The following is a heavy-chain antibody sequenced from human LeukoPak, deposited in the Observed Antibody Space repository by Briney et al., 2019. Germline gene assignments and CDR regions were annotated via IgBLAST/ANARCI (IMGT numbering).Heavy chain of an antibody. Sequence: ASVKVSCKASGYTFTSYGISWVRQAPGQGLEWMGWVSAYNGNTNYAQKLQGRVTMTTDTSTSTAYMELRSLRSDDTAVYYCARVITMIVVADFDYWGQGTLVTVSS. CDR2: VSAYNGNT. CDR3: ARVITMIVVADFDY. J-gene: IGHJ4*02. D-gene: IGHD3-22*01. V-gene: IGHV1-18*01. CDR1: GYTFTSYG.